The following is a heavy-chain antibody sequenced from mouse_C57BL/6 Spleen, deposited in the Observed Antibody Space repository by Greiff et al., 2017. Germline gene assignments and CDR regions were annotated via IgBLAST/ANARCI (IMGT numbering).Heavy chain of an antibody. J-gene: IGHJ2*01. CDR2: IDPEDGET. CDR3: ARDYGSRPDY. Sequence: EVQLQQSGAELVKPGASVKLSCTASGFNIQDYYMHWVKQRTEQGLEWIGRIDPEDGETKYAPKFPGKATITADTSSNTAYLQLSSLTSEDTAVYYCARDYGSRPDYWGQGTTLTVSS. D-gene: IGHD1-1*01. CDR1: GFNIQDYY. V-gene: IGHV14-2*01.